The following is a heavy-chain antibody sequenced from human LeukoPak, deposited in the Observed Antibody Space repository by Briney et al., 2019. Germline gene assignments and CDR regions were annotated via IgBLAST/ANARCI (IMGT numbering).Heavy chain of an antibody. CDR1: GYTFTGYY. V-gene: IGHV1-2*06. CDR2: INPNSGGT. CDR3: ARGGKNYYDSSGYYSLFDY. Sequence: GASVKVSCKASGYTFTGYYMHWVRQAPGQGLEWMGRINPNSGGTNYAQKFQGRVTMTRDTSISTAYMEPSRLRSDDTAVYYCARGGKNYYDSSGYYSLFDYWGQGTLVTVSS. D-gene: IGHD3-22*01. J-gene: IGHJ4*02.